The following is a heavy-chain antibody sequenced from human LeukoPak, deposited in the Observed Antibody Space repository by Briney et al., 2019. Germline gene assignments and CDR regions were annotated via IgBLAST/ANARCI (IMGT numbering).Heavy chain of an antibody. CDR1: GFTFSSYE. V-gene: IGHV3-48*03. CDR2: ISSSGSTI. J-gene: IGHJ5*02. D-gene: IGHD2-8*02. CDR3: ARVPFPGGALLS. Sequence: GGSLRLSCAASGFTFSSYEMNWVRQAPGKGLEWVSYISSSGSTIYYADSVKGRFTISRDNAKNSLYLQMNSLRAEDTAVYYCARVPFPGGALLSWGQGTLVTVSS.